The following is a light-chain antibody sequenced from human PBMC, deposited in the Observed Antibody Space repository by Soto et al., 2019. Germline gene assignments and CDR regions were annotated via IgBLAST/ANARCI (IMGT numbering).Light chain of an antibody. J-gene: IGKJ2*01. V-gene: IGKV3-15*01. CDR2: GAP. CDR1: QSVSSN. Sequence: EIVMTQSPATLSVSPGERATLSCRASQSVSSNLAWYQQKPGQAPRILIYGAPTRATGIPARFSGSGSGTEITLTISSLQSEDFAVYYCQQYNNWYTFGQGTTLEIK. CDR3: QQYNNWYT.